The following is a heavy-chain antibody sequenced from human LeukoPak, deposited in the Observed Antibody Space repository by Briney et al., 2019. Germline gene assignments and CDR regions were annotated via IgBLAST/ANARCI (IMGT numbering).Heavy chain of an antibody. J-gene: IGHJ4*02. Sequence: PGGSLRLSCTVSGFTVSSNSMSWVRQAPGKGLEWVSFIYSGGNTHYSDSVKGRFTISSDNSKNTPYLQMNSLRADDTAVYYCAGRAGEYSHPYDYWGQGTLVTVSS. V-gene: IGHV3-53*01. CDR1: GFTVSSNS. CDR2: IYSGGNT. CDR3: AGRAGEYSHPYDY. D-gene: IGHD4-17*01.